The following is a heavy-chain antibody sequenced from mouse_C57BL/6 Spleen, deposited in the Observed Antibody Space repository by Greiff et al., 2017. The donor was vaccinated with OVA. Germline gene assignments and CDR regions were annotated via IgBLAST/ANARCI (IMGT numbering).Heavy chain of an antibody. D-gene: IGHD1-1*01. CDR3: ARSHYYGSPWFAY. CDR1: GYTFTSYW. CDR2: INPSNGGT. V-gene: IGHV1-53*01. Sequence: QVQLQQPGTDLVKPGASVKLSCKASGYTFTSYWMHWVKQRPGQGLEWIGNINPSNGGTNYNEKFKSKATLTVDKSSSTAYMQLSSLTSEDSAVYYCARSHYYGSPWFAYWGQGTLVTVSA. J-gene: IGHJ3*01.